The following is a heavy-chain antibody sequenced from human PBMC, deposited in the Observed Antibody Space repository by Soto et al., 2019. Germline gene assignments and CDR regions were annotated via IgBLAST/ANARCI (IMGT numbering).Heavy chain of an antibody. V-gene: IGHV1-2*04. D-gene: IGHD3-22*01. Sequence: ASVKVSCKVSGYTLTELSMHWVRQAPGKGLEWMGWINPNSGGTNYAQKFQGWVTMTRDTSISTAYMELSRLRSDDTAVYYCAKARSHDSSPNHLEYWGQGTLVTVSS. CDR1: GYTLTELS. J-gene: IGHJ4*02. CDR3: AKARSHDSSPNHLEY. CDR2: INPNSGGT.